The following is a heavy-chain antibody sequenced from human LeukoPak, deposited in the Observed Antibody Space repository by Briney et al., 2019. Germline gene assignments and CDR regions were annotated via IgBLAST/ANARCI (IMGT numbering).Heavy chain of an antibody. Sequence: PSETLSLTCTVSGGSISSYYWSWIRQPPGKGLEWIGYICTSGSTNYNPSLKSRVTISVDTSKNQFSLKLSSVTAADTAVYYCARRERTDYGDYYYYYMDVWGKGTTVTVSS. CDR2: ICTSGST. V-gene: IGHV4-4*09. CDR3: ARRERTDYGDYYYYYMDV. D-gene: IGHD4-17*01. J-gene: IGHJ6*03. CDR1: GGSISSYY.